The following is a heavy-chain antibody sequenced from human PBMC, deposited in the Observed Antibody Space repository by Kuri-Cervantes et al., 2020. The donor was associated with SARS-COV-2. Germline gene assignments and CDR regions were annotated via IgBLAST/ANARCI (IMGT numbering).Heavy chain of an antibody. Sequence: SETLSLTGTVSGGTISSSSYYWSWIRQHPGKGLEWIGYIYYSGSTNYNPSLKSRVTISLDTSNNQFSLKLSSVTVADTAVYYCARDLLNTLVTPNYYYYYYMDVWGKGTTVTVSS. CDR1: GGTISSSSYY. V-gene: IGHV4-61*01. CDR2: IYYSGST. J-gene: IGHJ6*03. CDR3: ARDLLNTLVTPNYYYYYYMDV. D-gene: IGHD4-23*01.